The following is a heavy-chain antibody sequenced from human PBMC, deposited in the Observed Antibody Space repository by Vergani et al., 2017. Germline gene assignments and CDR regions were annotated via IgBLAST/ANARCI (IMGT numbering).Heavy chain of an antibody. CDR1: GFTFSSYS. CDR3: ARDGTDIFVSSSDYSHLLYY. D-gene: IGHD3-22*01. J-gene: IGHJ4*02. V-gene: IGHV3-21*02. Sequence: VQLVESGGGVVQRGGSLRLSCAASGFTFSSYSMNWVRQAPGKGLEWVSSISSSSSYIYYADSVKGRFTISRDNAKNSLYLQMNSLRAEDTAVYYCARDGTDIFVSSSDYSHLLYYWGQGILVTVSS. CDR2: ISSSSSYI.